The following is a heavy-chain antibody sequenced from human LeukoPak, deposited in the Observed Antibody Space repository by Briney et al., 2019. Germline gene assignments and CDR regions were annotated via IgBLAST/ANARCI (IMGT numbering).Heavy chain of an antibody. CDR2: MNPNSGNT. Sequence: ASVKVSCKASGYTFTSYDINWVRQATEQGLEWMGWMNPNSGNTGYAQKFQGRVTMTRNTSISTAYMELSSLRSEDTAVYYCARDHPGYSGSSVFDYWGQGTLVTVSS. CDR3: ARDHPGYSGSSVFDY. D-gene: IGHD5-12*01. V-gene: IGHV1-8*01. J-gene: IGHJ4*02. CDR1: GYTFTSYD.